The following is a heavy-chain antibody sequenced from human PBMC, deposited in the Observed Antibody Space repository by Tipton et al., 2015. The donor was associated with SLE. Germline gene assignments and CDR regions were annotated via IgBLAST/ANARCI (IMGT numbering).Heavy chain of an antibody. CDR3: ARHMMEYSSSSDFDY. CDR1: GGSFSDYY. CDR2: INHSGST. V-gene: IGHV4-34*01. D-gene: IGHD6-6*01. J-gene: IGHJ4*02. Sequence: TLSLTCVVYGGSFSDYYWSWIRQPPGKGLEWIGEINHSGSTNYNPSLKSRVTISVDTSNNQFSLKLRSVTAADTVVYYCARHMMEYSSSSDFDYWGQGTLVTVSS.